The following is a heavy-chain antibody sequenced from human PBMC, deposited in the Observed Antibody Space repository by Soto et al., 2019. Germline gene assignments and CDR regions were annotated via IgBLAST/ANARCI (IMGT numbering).Heavy chain of an antibody. CDR3: ARRGPMAAWYFDL. D-gene: IGHD2-15*01. V-gene: IGHV1-69*02. J-gene: IGHJ2*01. CDR2: IIPILSIA. Sequence: QVQLVQSGAEVKKPGSSVKVSCKASGGTFSSYTISWVRQAPGQGLEWMGRIIPILSIANYAQKFQGRVTITADKSTSTAYMELRSLRSEDTAVYYCARRGPMAAWYFDLWGRGTLVTVSS. CDR1: GGTFSSYT.